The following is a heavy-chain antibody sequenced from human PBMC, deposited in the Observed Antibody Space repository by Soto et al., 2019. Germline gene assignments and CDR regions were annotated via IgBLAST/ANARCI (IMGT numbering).Heavy chain of an antibody. V-gene: IGHV1-8*02. CDR3: ARTNYYDTSGHPNWFDP. CDR1: GGTFSSYT. CDR2: MNPNSGNT. Sequence: ASVKVSCKASGGTFSSYTISWVRQATGQGLEWMGWMNPNSGNTGYAQKFQGRVTMTRNTSISTAYMELSSLRSEDTAVYYCARTNYYDTSGHPNWFDPWGQGTLVTVSS. D-gene: IGHD3-22*01. J-gene: IGHJ5*02.